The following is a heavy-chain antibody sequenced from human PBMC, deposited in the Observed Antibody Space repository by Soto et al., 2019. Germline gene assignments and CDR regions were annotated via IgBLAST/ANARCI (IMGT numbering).Heavy chain of an antibody. CDR1: GGSFSGYY. D-gene: IGHD2-21*01. Sequence: SETLSLTCAVYGGSFSGYYWTWIRQPPGTGLEWIGEINHSGSTNYNPSLKSRVTISVDTSKNQFSLKLTSVTAADTAVYYCARDKIPGLLDYWGQGTLVTVSS. CDR2: INHSGST. J-gene: IGHJ4*02. CDR3: ARDKIPGLLDY. V-gene: IGHV4-34*01.